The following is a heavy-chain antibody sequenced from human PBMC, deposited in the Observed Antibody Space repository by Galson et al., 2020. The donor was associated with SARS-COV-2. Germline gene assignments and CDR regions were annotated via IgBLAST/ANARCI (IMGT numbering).Heavy chain of an antibody. V-gene: IGHV3-30*02. CDR3: ARGGVGYLMRLDALDI. J-gene: IGHJ3*02. D-gene: IGHD3-16*01. CDR2: IRYDGSNK. CDR1: GFTFSSYG. Sequence: GGSLRLSCAASGFTFSSYGMHWVRQAPGKGLEWVAFIRYDGSNKYYADSVKGRFTISRDNSKNTLYLQMNSLRAEDTAVYYCARGGVGYLMRLDALDIWGHGTMVTVSS.